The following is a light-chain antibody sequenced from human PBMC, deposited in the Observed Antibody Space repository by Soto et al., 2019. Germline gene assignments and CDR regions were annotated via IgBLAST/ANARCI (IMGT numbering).Light chain of an antibody. CDR3: SSYTTSSTHWV. CDR1: SSDVGGYNY. CDR2: DVS. J-gene: IGLJ3*02. V-gene: IGLV2-14*01. Sequence: XTGTSSDVGGYNYVSWYQQHPGKAPKLIIYDVSNRPSGVSNRFSGSKSGNTASLTISGLQAEDEADYYCSSYTTSSTHWVFGGGTKVTVL.